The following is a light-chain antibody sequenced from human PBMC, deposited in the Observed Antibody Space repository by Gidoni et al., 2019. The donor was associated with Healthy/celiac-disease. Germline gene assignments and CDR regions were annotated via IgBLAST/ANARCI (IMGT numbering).Light chain of an antibody. CDR1: SSNIGSKY. Sequence: QSVLTQPPSASGTPGQRVTISCSGNSSNIGSKYVYWYQQLPGTAPKLLIYRNNQRPSGVPDRFSGSKSGTSASLAISGLRSEDEADYYCAAWDDSLSGLYVFGTGTKVTVL. J-gene: IGLJ1*01. CDR2: RNN. V-gene: IGLV1-47*01. CDR3: AAWDDSLSGLYV.